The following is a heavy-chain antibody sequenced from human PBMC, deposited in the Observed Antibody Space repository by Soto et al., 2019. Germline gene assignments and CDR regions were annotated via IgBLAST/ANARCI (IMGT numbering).Heavy chain of an antibody. V-gene: IGHV3-9*01. CDR3: AKCREIYYCYGMDV. J-gene: IGHJ6*02. CDR1: GFTFDDYA. CDR2: ISYNSGSI. Sequence: EVQLVESGGGLVQPGRSLRLSCAASGFTFDDYAMHWVRQAPGKGLEWVSGISYNSGSIGYADSVKGRFTISRDNAKNCLFLQMNSLRAEDTALYYCAKCREIYYCYGMDVWGQGTTVTACS.